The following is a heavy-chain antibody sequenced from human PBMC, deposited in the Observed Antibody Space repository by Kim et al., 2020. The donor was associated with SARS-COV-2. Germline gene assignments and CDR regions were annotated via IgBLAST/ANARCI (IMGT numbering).Heavy chain of an antibody. D-gene: IGHD2-15*01. CDR3: ARQGPTVVDGDAFDI. CDR2: IDPSDSYT. Sequence: GESLKISCKGSGYSFTSYWISWVRQMPGKGLEWMGRIDPSDSYTNYSPSFQGHVTISADKSISTAYLQWSSLKASDTAMYYCARQGPTVVDGDAFDIWGQGTMVTVSS. CDR1: GYSFTSYW. J-gene: IGHJ3*02. V-gene: IGHV5-10-1*01.